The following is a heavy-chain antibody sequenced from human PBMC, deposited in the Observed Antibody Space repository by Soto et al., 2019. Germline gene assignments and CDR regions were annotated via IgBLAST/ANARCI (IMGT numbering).Heavy chain of an antibody. CDR2: ISAYNGNT. CDR3: ATNYYYGSGSSVYYDGMDV. Sequence: QVQLVQSGAEVKKPGASVKVSCKASGYTFTSYGISWVRQAPGQGLEWMGWISAYNGNTNYAQKLQGRVTMTTDTSTSTAYMELRRRRSDDTAVYYCATNYYYGSGSSVYYDGMDVWGQGTTVTVSS. CDR1: GYTFTSYG. D-gene: IGHD3-10*01. V-gene: IGHV1-18*01. J-gene: IGHJ6*02.